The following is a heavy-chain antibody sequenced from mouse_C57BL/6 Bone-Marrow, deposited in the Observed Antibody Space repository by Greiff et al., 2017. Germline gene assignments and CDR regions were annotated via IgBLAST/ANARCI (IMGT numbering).Heavy chain of an antibody. Sequence: EVKVVESGGGLVQSGRSLRLSCTTSGFTFSDFYMEWVRQAPGKGLEWIAASRNKANDYTTEYSASVKGRFIVSRDTSQSILYLQMNALRAEDTAIYYWARDATGYYGSSPIGYAMDYWGQGTSVTVSS. CDR2: SRNKANDYTT. V-gene: IGHV7-1*01. CDR3: ARDATGYYGSSPIGYAMDY. CDR1: GFTFSDFY. J-gene: IGHJ4*01. D-gene: IGHD1-1*01.